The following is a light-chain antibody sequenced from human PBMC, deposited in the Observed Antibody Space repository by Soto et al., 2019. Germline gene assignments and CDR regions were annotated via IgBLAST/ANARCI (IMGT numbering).Light chain of an antibody. V-gene: IGKV1-5*03. CDR2: KAS. CDR1: QTITSW. J-gene: IGKJ1*01. Sequence: DIPMTQSLSPLSASIGDRVTITCRASQTITSWLAWYQQKTGKAHKLLIYKASTLKSGVPSRFTGSGPGTEFTLTISSLHADDFATYYCQHYNSYSEAFGQGTKVDI. CDR3: QHYNSYSEA.